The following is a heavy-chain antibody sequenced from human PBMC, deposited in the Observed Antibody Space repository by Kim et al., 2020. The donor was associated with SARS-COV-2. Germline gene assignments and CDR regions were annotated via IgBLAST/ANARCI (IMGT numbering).Heavy chain of an antibody. CDR2: IKRDGTTK. CDR3: SRDISPATSGTYYDAFDI. D-gene: IGHD3-10*01. J-gene: IGHJ3*02. CDR1: GFSFSSYW. V-gene: IGHV3-7*01. Sequence: GGSLRLSCAASGFSFSSYWMIWARQAPGKGLEWVANIKRDGTTKNYHDSVKGRFTISRDNANNLLYLQMDSLTADDTAVYYCSRDISPATSGTYYDAFDIWGQGTRVTVSS.